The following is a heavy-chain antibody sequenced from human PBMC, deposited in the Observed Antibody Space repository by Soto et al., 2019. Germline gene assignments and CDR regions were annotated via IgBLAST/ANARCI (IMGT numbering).Heavy chain of an antibody. CDR1: GDTFSNSA. Sequence: QVQLVQSGAEVKKPGSSMKVACKVSGDTFSNSAINWVRQAPGQGLEWLGGIIPYFGAADAAPTFQGRVTIIADDATSTVYMELTNLRHEDTAVYYFAKARVVTTRAFDNWGQGTLVTVSS. J-gene: IGHJ4*02. V-gene: IGHV1-69*01. D-gene: IGHD2-15*01. CDR3: AKARVVTTRAFDN. CDR2: IIPYFGAA.